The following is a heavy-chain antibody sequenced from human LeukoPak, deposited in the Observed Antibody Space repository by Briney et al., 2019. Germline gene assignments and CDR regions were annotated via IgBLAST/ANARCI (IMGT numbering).Heavy chain of an antibody. D-gene: IGHD3-10*01. CDR1: GFTFSSYA. CDR2: ISGSGGST. V-gene: IGHV3-23*01. CDR3: AKRPSGSYYTQYYFDY. J-gene: IGHJ4*02. Sequence: PGGSLRLSCAASGFTFSSYAMSWVRQAPGKGLEWVSAISGSGGSTYYAESVKGRFTISRDNSKNTLYLQMNSLRAEDTAVYYCAKRPSGSYYTQYYFDYWGQGTLVTVSS.